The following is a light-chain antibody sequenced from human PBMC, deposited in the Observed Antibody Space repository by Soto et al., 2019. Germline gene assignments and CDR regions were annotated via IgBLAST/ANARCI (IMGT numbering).Light chain of an antibody. Sequence: QSVMTQPPSVSAAPGQKVTISCSGSSSNIGGNSVSWYQQLPGTAPKLLIYDDDKRPSGIPDRFSGSKSGTSATLRITGFQTGDEADYYCGSWDSSLSAYVFATGTKLTVL. CDR3: GSWDSSLSAYV. CDR2: DDD. V-gene: IGLV1-51*01. CDR1: SSNIGGNS. J-gene: IGLJ1*01.